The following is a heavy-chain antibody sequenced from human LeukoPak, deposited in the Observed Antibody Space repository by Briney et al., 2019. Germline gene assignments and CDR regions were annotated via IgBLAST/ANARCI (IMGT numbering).Heavy chain of an antibody. CDR2: ISSNGGST. V-gene: IGHV3-64*01. CDR1: GFTFSSYA. J-gene: IGHJ4*02. D-gene: IGHD2-15*01. CDR3: ARVAARVSLDY. Sequence: GGSLRLSCAASGFTFSSYAMHWVRQAPGKGLEYVSAISSNGGSTYYASSVKGRFTISRDNSKNTLYLQMGSLRTEDMAVYYCARVAARVSLDYWGQGTLVTVSS.